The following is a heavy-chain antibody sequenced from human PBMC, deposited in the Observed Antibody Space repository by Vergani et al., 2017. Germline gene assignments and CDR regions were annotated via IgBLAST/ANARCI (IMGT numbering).Heavy chain of an antibody. CDR1: GGSFSNYF. D-gene: IGHD2-15*01. CDR2: VNQRGTA. CDR3: ARRSGGYYSGGKVHPLRTAFDV. Sequence: QVQLQQWGAGLLKPSETLSLTCAVYGGSFSNYFWSWVRQPPGQGLEWIGEVNQRGTANYNPSLKSRVTISTDASKNHFSLKLSSVTAADTAVYYCARRSGGYYSGGKVHPLRTAFDVWGHGTVVTVSS. V-gene: IGHV4-34*01. J-gene: IGHJ3*01.